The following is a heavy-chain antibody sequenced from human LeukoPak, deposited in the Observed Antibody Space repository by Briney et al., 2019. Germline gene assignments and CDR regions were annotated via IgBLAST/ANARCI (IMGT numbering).Heavy chain of an antibody. Sequence: GGSLRLSCAASGFTFSSYAMSWVRQAPGKGLEWVSAISGSGGSTYYADSVKGRFTISRDNSKNTLYLQMNSLRAEDTAVYYSAKDGEARFGELLSIFLTYWGQGTLVTVSS. V-gene: IGHV3-23*01. CDR2: ISGSGGST. J-gene: IGHJ4*02. CDR1: GFTFSSYA. D-gene: IGHD3-10*01. CDR3: AKDGEARFGELLSIFLTY.